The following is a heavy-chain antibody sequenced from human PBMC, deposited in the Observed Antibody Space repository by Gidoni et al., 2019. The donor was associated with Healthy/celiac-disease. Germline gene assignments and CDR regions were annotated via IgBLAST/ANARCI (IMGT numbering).Heavy chain of an antibody. V-gene: IGHV4-28*07. CDR3: ARMPVGVPERGGDFWSGPLKGWFDP. Sequence: QVQLQESGPGLVKPSDTLSLTCAVSGSSISSSNWWGWIRQPPGKGLEWIGYIYSSGSTYYNPSLKSRVTMSVDTSKNQFSLKLSSVTAVDTAVYYCARMPVGVPERGGDFWSGPLKGWFDPWGQGTLVTVSS. CDR1: GSSISSSNW. D-gene: IGHD3-3*01. CDR2: IYSSGST. J-gene: IGHJ5*02.